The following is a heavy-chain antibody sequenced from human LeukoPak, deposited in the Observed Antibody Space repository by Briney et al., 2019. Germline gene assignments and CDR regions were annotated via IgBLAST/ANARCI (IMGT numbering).Heavy chain of an antibody. D-gene: IGHD3-10*01. CDR1: GFTFSSYA. CDR2: ISGSGGST. J-gene: IGHJ4*02. CDR3: AKREGLLWFGEFFFDY. Sequence: PGGSLRLSCAASGFTFSSYAMSWVRQAPAKGLEWVSAISGSGGSTYYADSVKGRFTISRDNSKNTLYLQMNSLRAEDTAVYYCAKREGLLWFGEFFFDYWGQGTLVTVSS. V-gene: IGHV3-23*01.